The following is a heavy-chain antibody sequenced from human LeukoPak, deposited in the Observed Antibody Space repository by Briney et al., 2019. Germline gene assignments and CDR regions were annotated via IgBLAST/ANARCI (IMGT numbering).Heavy chain of an antibody. CDR2: IIPIFGTA. D-gene: IGHD6-19*01. V-gene: IGHV1-69*05. CDR3: AREGSTSSGWYKY. Sequence: ASVKVSCKASGGTFSSHAISWVRQAPGQGLEWMGGIIPIFGTANYARKFQGRVTITTDESTSTAYMELSSLRSEDTAVYYCAREGSTSSGWYKYWGQGTLVTVSS. CDR1: GGTFSSHA. J-gene: IGHJ4*02.